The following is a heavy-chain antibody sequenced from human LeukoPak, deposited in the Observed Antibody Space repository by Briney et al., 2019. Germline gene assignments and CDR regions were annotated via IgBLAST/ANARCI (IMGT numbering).Heavy chain of an antibody. D-gene: IGHD6-13*01. J-gene: IGHJ5*02. CDR3: AKGGEQQLVLGYNWFDP. CDR1: GFTFDDYA. V-gene: IGHV3-9*01. CDR2: ISWNSGSI. Sequence: GGSPRLSCAASGFTFDDYAMHWVRQAPGKGLEWVSGISWNSGSIGFADSVKGRFTISRDNAKNSLYLQMNSLRAEDTALYYCAKGGEQQLVLGYNWFDPWGQGTLVTVSS.